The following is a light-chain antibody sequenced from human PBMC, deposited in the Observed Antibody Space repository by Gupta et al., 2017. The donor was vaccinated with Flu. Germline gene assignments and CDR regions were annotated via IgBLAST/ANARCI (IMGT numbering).Light chain of an antibody. V-gene: IGLV1-40*01. CDR3: QSYDSSLSGSVV. CDR2: VDN. J-gene: IGLJ2*01. CDR1: SSNIGGGYD. Sequence: QSVLTQPPSVSGAPGQRVTISCTGSSSNIGGGYDVNWYQQLPGTAPKLLIYVDNNRPSGVPGRFSGSKSGTSASLAITGLQAEDEADYYCQSYDSSLSGSVVFGGGTKLTVL.